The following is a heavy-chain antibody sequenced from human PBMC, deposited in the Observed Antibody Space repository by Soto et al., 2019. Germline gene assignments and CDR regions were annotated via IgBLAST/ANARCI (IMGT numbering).Heavy chain of an antibody. CDR2: ITGSGGST. Sequence: EVQLLESGGGLVQPGGSLRLSCAASGFTFGTYAMNWVRQAPGKGLEWVSGITGSGGSTYYADSVKGRFTISRDNSKNTLYLQMNSLRGYDTAVYYCAKDRSVDTRDWFDPWGQGTLVTVSS. CDR1: GFTFGTYA. V-gene: IGHV3-23*01. CDR3: AKDRSVDTRDWFDP. D-gene: IGHD5-18*01. J-gene: IGHJ5*02.